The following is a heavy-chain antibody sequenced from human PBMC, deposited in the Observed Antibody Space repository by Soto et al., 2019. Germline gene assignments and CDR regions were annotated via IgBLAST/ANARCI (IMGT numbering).Heavy chain of an antibody. Sequence: QVQLQQWGAGLLKPSETLSLTCAVYGGSFSGYYWSWIRQPPGKGLEWIGEINHSGSTNYNPSLKSRVTISVDTSKNQFSLKLSSVTAADTAVYYCADDSSGYSTYWGQGTLVTVSS. CDR3: ADDSSGYSTY. CDR2: INHSGST. CDR1: GGSFSGYY. D-gene: IGHD3-22*01. J-gene: IGHJ4*02. V-gene: IGHV4-34*01.